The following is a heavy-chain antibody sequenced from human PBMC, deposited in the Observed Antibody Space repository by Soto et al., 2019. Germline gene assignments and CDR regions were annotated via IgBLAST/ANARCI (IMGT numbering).Heavy chain of an antibody. J-gene: IGHJ4*02. D-gene: IGHD3-10*01. CDR1: GFTFNNYA. Sequence: EVQLLESGGGLVQPGGSLRLSGAASGFTFNNYAMTWVRQAPGKGLEWVSAISGGGDTTSYADSVTGRFTVSRDGSKHTLYLQMSSLRAEDTALYYCAKGRGGSGSLTPRVDFWGQGTLVTVSS. CDR2: ISGGGDTT. V-gene: IGHV3-23*01. CDR3: AKGRGGSGSLTPRVDF.